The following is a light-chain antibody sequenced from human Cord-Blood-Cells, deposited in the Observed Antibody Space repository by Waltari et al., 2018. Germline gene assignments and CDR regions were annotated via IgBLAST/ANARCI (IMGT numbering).Light chain of an antibody. CDR3: SSYTSSSFVV. Sequence: QSALTQPPSVSGSPGQSVTISCTGTSSDVGSYNRVSWYQQPPGTAPKLMMYEVSNRPSGVPDRFSGSKSGNTASLTISGLQAEDEADYYCSSYTSSSFVVFGGGTKLTVL. CDR1: SSDVGSYNR. V-gene: IGLV2-18*02. J-gene: IGLJ2*01. CDR2: EVS.